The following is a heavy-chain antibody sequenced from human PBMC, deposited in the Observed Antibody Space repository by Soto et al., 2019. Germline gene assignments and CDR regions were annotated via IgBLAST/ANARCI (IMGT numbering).Heavy chain of an antibody. J-gene: IGHJ5*02. CDR2: IYYSGST. D-gene: IGHD2-15*01. Sequence: PSETLSLTCTVSGGSISSYYWSWIRQPPGKGLEWIGHIYYSGSTSYNSSLKSRVTISVDTSKSQLSLKLSSVTAADTAVYYCARVRDCSGGPCYSRGFHLWDPGTLGTGFS. V-gene: IGHV4-59*01. CDR1: GGSISSYY. CDR3: ARVRDCSGGPCYSRGFHL.